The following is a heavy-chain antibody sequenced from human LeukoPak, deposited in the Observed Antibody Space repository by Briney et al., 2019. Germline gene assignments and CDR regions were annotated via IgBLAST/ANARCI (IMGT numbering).Heavy chain of an antibody. CDR1: GFTFDDYG. D-gene: IGHD6-13*01. Sequence: PGGSLRLSCAASGFTFDDYGMHWVRQAPGKGLEWVSFIRYDGSNKYYADSVKGRFTISRDNSKNTLYLQMNSLRAEDTAVYYCAKKGSSWYYFDYWGQGTLVTVSS. J-gene: IGHJ4*02. CDR3: AKKGSSWYYFDY. V-gene: IGHV3-30*02. CDR2: IRYDGSNK.